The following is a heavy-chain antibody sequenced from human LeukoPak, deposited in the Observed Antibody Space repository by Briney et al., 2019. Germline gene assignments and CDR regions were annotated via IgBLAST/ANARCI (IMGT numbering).Heavy chain of an antibody. CDR2: IKQDGSEK. CDR3: ARLFNY. Sequence: PGGSLRLSCAASGFTFSSSGMNWVRQAPGKGLEWVANIKQDGSEKYYVDSVKGRFTISRDNAKNSLYLQMNSLRAEDTAVYYCARLFNYWGQGTLVTVSS. D-gene: IGHD2-21*01. CDR1: GFTFSSSG. V-gene: IGHV3-7*01. J-gene: IGHJ4*02.